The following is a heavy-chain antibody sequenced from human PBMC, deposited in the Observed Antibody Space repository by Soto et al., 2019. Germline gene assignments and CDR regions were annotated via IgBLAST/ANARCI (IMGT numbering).Heavy chain of an antibody. D-gene: IGHD3-3*01. J-gene: IGHJ4*02. CDR2: ISYDGRNK. CDR1: GFTFSSYA. Sequence: QVQLVESGGGVVQPGRSLRLSCAASGFTFSSYAMHWVRQAPGKGLEWVAVISYDGRNKYYADSVKGRFTISRDNSKNTLYLQMNSLRAEDTAVYYCALEIERLLGYWGQGTLVTVSS. CDR3: ALEIERLLGY. V-gene: IGHV3-30*04.